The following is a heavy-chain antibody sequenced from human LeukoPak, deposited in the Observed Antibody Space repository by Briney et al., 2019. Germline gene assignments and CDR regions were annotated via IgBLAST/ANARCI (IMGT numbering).Heavy chain of an antibody. Sequence: GASVKVSCKASGYTFTSYDFNWVRQATGQRPEWMGWMGPNSGDTGYAQKFQDRVTMTRNTSISTAYMELSSLRSDDTAVYYCARGPPNWGYDYWGPGTLVTVPS. CDR1: GYTFTSYD. J-gene: IGHJ4*02. CDR3: ARGPPNWGYDY. CDR2: MGPNSGDT. D-gene: IGHD7-27*01. V-gene: IGHV1-8*01.